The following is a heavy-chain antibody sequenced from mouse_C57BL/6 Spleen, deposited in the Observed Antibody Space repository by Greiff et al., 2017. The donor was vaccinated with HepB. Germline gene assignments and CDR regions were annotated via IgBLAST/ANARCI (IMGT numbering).Heavy chain of an antibody. CDR3: ARQENGGRGD. CDR2: FYPGSGSI. J-gene: IGHJ2*01. Sequence: QVHVKQSGAELVKPGASVKLSCKASGYTFTEYTIHWVKQRSGQGLEWIGWFYPGSGSIKYNEKFKDKATLTADKSSSTVYMERSRLTSEDSAVYFWARQENGGRGDWGQGTTLTVST. CDR1: GYTFTEYT. V-gene: IGHV1-62-2*01.